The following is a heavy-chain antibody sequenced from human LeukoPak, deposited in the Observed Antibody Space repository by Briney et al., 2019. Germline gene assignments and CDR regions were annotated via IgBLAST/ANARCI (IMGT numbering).Heavy chain of an antibody. D-gene: IGHD5-24*01. CDR1: GYTFTGYY. CDR3: ARRHRWLQFPDY. V-gene: IGHV1-2*02. J-gene: IGHJ4*02. Sequence: ASVKVSCKASGYTFTGYYMHWVRQARGQGLEWMGWINPNSGGTNYAQKFQGRVTMTRDTSISTAYMELSRLRSDDTAVYYCARRHRWLQFPDYWGQGTLVTVSS. CDR2: INPNSGGT.